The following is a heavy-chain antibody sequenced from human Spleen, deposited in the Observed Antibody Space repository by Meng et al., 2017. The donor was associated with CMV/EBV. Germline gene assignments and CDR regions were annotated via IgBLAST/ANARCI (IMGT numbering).Heavy chain of an antibody. CDR2: IYWDEEK. D-gene: IGHD4/OR15-4a*01. J-gene: IGHJ4*02. CDR3: ASLYGATSYFDY. CDR1: GFSLSSSGVG. Sequence: CTFCGFSLSSSGVGVGWIRQPPGKALDWLALIYWDEEKRNRQSLRSRLTITKDTSKNQVVLTMTNMDPVDTATYYCASLYGATSYFDYWGQGTLVTVSS. V-gene: IGHV2-5*02.